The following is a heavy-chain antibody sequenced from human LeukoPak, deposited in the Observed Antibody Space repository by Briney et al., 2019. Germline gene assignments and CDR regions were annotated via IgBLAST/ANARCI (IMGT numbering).Heavy chain of an antibody. J-gene: IGHJ6*03. CDR2: IYTSGST. CDR3: ARGCSSTSCYTPYYYYYMDV. V-gene: IGHV4-4*07. Sequence: SETLSLTCTVSGGSISSYYWSWIRQPAGKGLEWIGRIYTSGSTNYNPSLKSRVTMSVDTSKNQFSLKLSSVTAADTAVYYCARGCSSTSCYTPYYYYYMDVWGKGTTVTVSS. CDR1: GGSISSYY. D-gene: IGHD2-2*02.